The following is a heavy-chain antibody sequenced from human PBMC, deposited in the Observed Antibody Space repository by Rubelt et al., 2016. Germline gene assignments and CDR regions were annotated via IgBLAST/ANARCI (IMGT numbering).Heavy chain of an antibody. J-gene: IGHJ4*02. CDR2: TNHSGST. D-gene: IGHD6-19*01. V-gene: IGHV4-34*01. CDR3: ARGYSSGWPFDY. Sequence: GKGLEWIGETNHSGSTNYNPSLKSRVTISVDTSKNQFSLKLSSVTAADTAVYYCARGYSSGWPFDYWGQGTLVTVSS.